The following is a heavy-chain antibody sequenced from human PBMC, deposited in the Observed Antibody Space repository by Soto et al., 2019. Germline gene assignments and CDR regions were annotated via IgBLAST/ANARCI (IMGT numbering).Heavy chain of an antibody. D-gene: IGHD6-13*01. CDR2: INHSGST. J-gene: IGHJ6*03. V-gene: IGHV4-34*01. CDR1: GGSFSGYY. CDR3: ARGLRQQLVHDYYYYMDV. Sequence: QVQLQQWGAGLLKPSETLSLTCAVYGGSFSGYYWSWIRQPPGKGLEWIGEINHSGSTNYNPSLKRRVTISVDTSKNQFSLKLSSVTAADTAVYYCARGLRQQLVHDYYYYMDVWGKGTTVTVSS.